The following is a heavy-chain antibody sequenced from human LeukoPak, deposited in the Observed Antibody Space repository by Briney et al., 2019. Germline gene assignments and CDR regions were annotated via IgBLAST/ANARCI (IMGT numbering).Heavy chain of an antibody. Sequence: SVKVSCKASGGTFSSYAISWVRQAPGQGLEWMGGIIPIFGTANYAQKFQGRVTITTDESTSTAYMELSSLRSEDTVVYYCARDSGAATVTMDYYYYYMDVWGKGTTVTVSS. D-gene: IGHD4-11*01. CDR2: IIPIFGTA. V-gene: IGHV1-69*05. CDR1: GGTFSSYA. CDR3: ARDSGAATVTMDYYYYYMDV. J-gene: IGHJ6*03.